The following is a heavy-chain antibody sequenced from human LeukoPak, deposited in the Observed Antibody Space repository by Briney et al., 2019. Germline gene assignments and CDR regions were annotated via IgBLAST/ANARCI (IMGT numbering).Heavy chain of an antibody. J-gene: IGHJ1*01. CDR3: AKQPLNDYIWEN. CDR1: GFTFSSYA. D-gene: IGHD3-16*01. V-gene: IGHV3-23*01. Sequence: GGSLRLSCAASGFTFSSYAMSWVRQAPGKGLEWVSAISGSGAATYYADSVKGRFTISRDNSKNTMYLQMTSLRAEDTDVYYCAKQPLNDYIWENWGQGTLVTVSS. CDR2: ISGSGAAT.